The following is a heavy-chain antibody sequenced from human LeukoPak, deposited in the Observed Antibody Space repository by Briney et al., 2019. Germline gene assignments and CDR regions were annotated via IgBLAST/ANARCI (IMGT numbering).Heavy chain of an antibody. CDR3: ARDGSGSYYDPPDY. J-gene: IGHJ4*02. CDR2: ISSSSSFI. D-gene: IGHD3-10*01. CDR1: GFTFSSYS. Sequence: PGGSLRLSCAASGFTFSSYSMNWVRQAPGKGLEWVSSISSSSSFIYYADSVKGRFTISRDNAKHSLYLQMNSLRAEDTAVYYCARDGSGSYYDPPDYWGQGTLVTVPS. V-gene: IGHV3-21*01.